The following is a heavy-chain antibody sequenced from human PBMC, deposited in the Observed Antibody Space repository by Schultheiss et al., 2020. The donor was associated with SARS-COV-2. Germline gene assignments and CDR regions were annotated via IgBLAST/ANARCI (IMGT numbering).Heavy chain of an antibody. CDR1: GFTFSDYY. D-gene: IGHD3-3*02. Sequence: SCAASGFTFSDYYMSWIRQAPGKGLEWIGSIYYSGSTYYNPSLKSRVTISVDTSKNQFSLKLSSVTAADTAVYYCARDQHFWSGYYSFDYWGQGTLVTVSS. CDR3: ARDQHFWSGYYSFDY. CDR2: IYYSGST. J-gene: IGHJ4*02. V-gene: IGHV4-34*09.